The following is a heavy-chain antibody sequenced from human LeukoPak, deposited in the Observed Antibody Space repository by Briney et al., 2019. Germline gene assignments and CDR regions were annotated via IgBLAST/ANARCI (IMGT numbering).Heavy chain of an antibody. J-gene: IGHJ5*02. CDR2: IYYSGST. Sequence: SETLSLTCAVYGGSFSGYYWTWIRQPPGIKRLEWIGYIYYSGSTNYNPSLKSRVTISVDTSNNQFSLKLTSVTAADTAVYYCARSTRSWFDPWGQGTLVTVSS. CDR3: ARSTRSWFDP. V-gene: IGHV4-59*01. D-gene: IGHD3-10*01. CDR1: GGSFSGYY.